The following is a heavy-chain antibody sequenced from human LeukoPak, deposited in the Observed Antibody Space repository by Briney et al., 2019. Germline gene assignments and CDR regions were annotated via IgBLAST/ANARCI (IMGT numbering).Heavy chain of an antibody. CDR1: GGSISNYY. CDR3: ARDSNCDGDCWYALDV. D-gene: IGHD2-21*02. V-gene: IGHV4-59*12. CDR2: IYYSGSA. J-gene: IGHJ3*01. Sequence: SETLSLTCTVSGGSISNYYWSWIRQSPGKGLEWIGYIYYSGSATYNPSLKSRVNISVDTTKNQFSLKLTSVTAADTAVYYCARDSNCDGDCWYALDVWGQGKMVTVSS.